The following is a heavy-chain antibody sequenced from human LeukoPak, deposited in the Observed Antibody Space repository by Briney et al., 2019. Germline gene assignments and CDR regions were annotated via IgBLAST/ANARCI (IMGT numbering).Heavy chain of an antibody. CDR1: GFTFSSYG. J-gene: IGHJ4*02. V-gene: IGHV3-33*06. Sequence: PGRSLRLSCAASGFTFSSYGMHWVRQAPGKGLEWVAVIWYDGSNKYYADSVKGRFTISRDNSKNTLYLQMNSLRAEDTAVYYCAKGSHTNWLFDYWGQGTLVTVSS. CDR2: IWYDGSNK. CDR3: AKGSHTNWLFDY. D-gene: IGHD1-1*01.